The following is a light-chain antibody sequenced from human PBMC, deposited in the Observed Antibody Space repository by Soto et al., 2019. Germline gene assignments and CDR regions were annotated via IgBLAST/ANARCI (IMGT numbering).Light chain of an antibody. V-gene: IGLV1-51*01. CDR2: DND. J-gene: IGLJ2*01. Sequence: QSVLTQPPSVSAAPGQKVTISCSGSSSNIGNNYVSWYQQLPGTAPKLLIYDNDKRPSGIPDRFSGSKSGTSATLGFTGLQTGDEADYYCGTWDGSLNTQIFGGGTKLTVL. CDR3: GTWDGSLNTQI. CDR1: SSNIGNNY.